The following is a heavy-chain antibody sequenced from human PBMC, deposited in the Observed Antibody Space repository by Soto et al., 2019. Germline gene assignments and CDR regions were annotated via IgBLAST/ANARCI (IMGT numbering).Heavy chain of an antibody. V-gene: IGHV3-23*01. Sequence: EVQLLESGGGLVQPEGSLRLSCAASGFTFSSYAMSWLRQAPGKGLEWVSAISGSGGSTYYADSVKGRFTISRDNSKNTLYLQMNSLRAVDTAVYYCAGGGTTVVTLGNYWGQGTLVTVSS. CDR3: AGGGTTVVTLGNY. CDR2: ISGSGGST. D-gene: IGHD4-17*01. CDR1: GFTFSSYA. J-gene: IGHJ4*02.